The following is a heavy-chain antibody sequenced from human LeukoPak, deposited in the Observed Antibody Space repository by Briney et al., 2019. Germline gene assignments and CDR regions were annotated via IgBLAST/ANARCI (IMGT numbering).Heavy chain of an antibody. CDR3: VLGRPFDY. J-gene: IGHJ4*02. V-gene: IGHV3-48*02. D-gene: IGHD3-10*01. CDR1: GFTFSSYS. Sequence: GGSLRLSCAASGFTFSSYSLNWVRQAPGKGLEWVSYISSSSRSIYYAASVKGRFTISRDNANNSLSLQMNSLRDEDTAVYYCVLGRPFDYWGQGTLVTVSS. CDR2: ISSSSRSI.